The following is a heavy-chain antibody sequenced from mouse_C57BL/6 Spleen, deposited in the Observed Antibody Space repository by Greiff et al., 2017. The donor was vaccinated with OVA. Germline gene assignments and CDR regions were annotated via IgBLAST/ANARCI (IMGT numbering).Heavy chain of an antibody. CDR2: ISSGGSYT. V-gene: IGHV5-6*01. Sequence: EVKLVESGGDLVKPGGSLKLSCAASGFTFSSYGMSWVRQTPDKRLEWVATISSGGSYTYYPDSVKGRFTISRDNAKNTLYLQMSSLKSEDTAMYYCARHSDSSFDYWGQGTTLTVSS. CDR1: GFTFSSYG. J-gene: IGHJ2*01. CDR3: ARHSDSSFDY. D-gene: IGHD2-4*01.